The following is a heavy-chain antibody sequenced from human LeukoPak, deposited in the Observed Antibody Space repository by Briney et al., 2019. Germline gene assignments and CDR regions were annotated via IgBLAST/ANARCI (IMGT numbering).Heavy chain of an antibody. D-gene: IGHD6-13*01. J-gene: IGHJ4*02. CDR1: GLTVSSYS. V-gene: IGHV3-30*03. Sequence: GGSLRLSCAASGLTVSSYSMNWVRQAPGKGLEWVAVISYDGSNKYYADSVKGRFTISRDNSKNTLYLQMNSLRAEDTAVYYCARDPSIAAAGTNYFDYWGQGTLVTVSS. CDR3: ARDPSIAAAGTNYFDY. CDR2: ISYDGSNK.